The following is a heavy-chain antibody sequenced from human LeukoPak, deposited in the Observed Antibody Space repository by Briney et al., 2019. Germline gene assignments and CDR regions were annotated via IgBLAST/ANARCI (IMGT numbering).Heavy chain of an antibody. CDR1: GFTFSSYA. Sequence: GGSLRLSCAASGFTFSSYAMHWVRQAPGKGLEWVAVISYDGSNKYYADSVKGRFTISRDNSKNTLYLQMNSLRAEDTAVYYCARGGRIVGATLDYWGQGTLVTVSS. CDR2: ISYDGSNK. D-gene: IGHD1-26*01. J-gene: IGHJ4*02. V-gene: IGHV3-30-3*01. CDR3: ARGGRIVGATLDY.